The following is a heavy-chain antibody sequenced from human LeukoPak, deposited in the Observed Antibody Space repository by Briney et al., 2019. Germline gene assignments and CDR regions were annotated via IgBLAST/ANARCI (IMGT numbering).Heavy chain of an antibody. Sequence: GASVKVSCKASGYTFTSYYIHWVRQATGQGLEWMGWMNPNSGNTGYAQKFQGRVTMTRNTSISTAYMELSSLRSEDTAVYYCARGISRRYCSGGSCFPPNKKYYFDYWGQGTLVSVSS. D-gene: IGHD2-15*01. J-gene: IGHJ4*02. CDR2: MNPNSGNT. CDR3: ARGISRRYCSGGSCFPPNKKYYFDY. V-gene: IGHV1-8*02. CDR1: GYTFTSYY.